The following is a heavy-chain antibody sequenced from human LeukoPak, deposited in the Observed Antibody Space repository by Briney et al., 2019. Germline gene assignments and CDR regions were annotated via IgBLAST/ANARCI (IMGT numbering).Heavy chain of an antibody. CDR1: GGSISSSSYY. D-gene: IGHD2-15*01. CDR2: IYYSGST. V-gene: IGHV4-39*07. CDR3: ARCAANYYFDY. Sequence: SETLSLTCTVSGGSISSSSYYWGWIRQPPGKGLEWIGSIYYSGSTYYNPSLKSRVTISVDTSKNQFSLKLSSVTAADTAVYYCARCAANYYFDYRGQGTLVTVSS. J-gene: IGHJ4*02.